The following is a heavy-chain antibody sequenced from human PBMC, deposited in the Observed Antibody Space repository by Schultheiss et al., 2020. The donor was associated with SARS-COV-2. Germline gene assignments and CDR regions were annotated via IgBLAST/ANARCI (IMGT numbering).Heavy chain of an antibody. CDR2: IRSKAYGGTT. CDR1: GFTFSSYS. Sequence: GGSLRLSCAASGFTFSSYSMNWVRQAPGKGLEWVGFIRSKAYGGTTEYAASVKGRFTISRDDSKSIAYLQMNSLKTEDTAVYYCTRDEGYYYGMDVWGQGTTVTVSS. CDR3: TRDEGYYYGMDV. V-gene: IGHV3-49*04. J-gene: IGHJ6*02.